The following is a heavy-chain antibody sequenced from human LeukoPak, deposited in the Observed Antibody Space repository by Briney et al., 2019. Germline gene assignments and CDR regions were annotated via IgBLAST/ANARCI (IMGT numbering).Heavy chain of an antibody. CDR1: GGSISSYY. Sequence: SETLSLTCTVSGGSISSYYWSWIRQPPGKGLEWIGYIYTSGSTNYNPSLKSRVTISVDTSKNQFSLKLSSVTAADTAVYYCARRSRDCSSTSCFDWFDPWGQGTLVTVSS. V-gene: IGHV4-4*09. CDR3: ARRSRDCSSTSCFDWFDP. D-gene: IGHD2-2*01. CDR2: IYTSGST. J-gene: IGHJ5*02.